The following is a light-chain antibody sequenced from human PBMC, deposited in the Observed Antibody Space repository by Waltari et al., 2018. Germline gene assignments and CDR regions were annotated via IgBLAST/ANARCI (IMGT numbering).Light chain of an antibody. Sequence: VLTQSPGTLSLSPGETAPLSCRASQSISKYLVWYQPRPGHAPRLLIYASSTRATGVPDRFSGSGYGTDFTLTISRLEPEDFAVYYCQNHERLPATFGQGTKVEIK. CDR3: QNHERLPAT. J-gene: IGKJ1*01. CDR1: QSISKY. V-gene: IGKV3-20*01. CDR2: ASS.